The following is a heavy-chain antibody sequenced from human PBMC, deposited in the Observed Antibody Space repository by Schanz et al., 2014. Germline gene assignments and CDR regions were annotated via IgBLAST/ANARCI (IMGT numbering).Heavy chain of an antibody. Sequence: QVQLLQFGGGVVQPGGSLRLSCAASGFTFSSYWMSWVRQAPGKGPEWVAVIWSDGSTKYYADSVKGRFTISRDNSKNTLYLQMNSLRADDTAVYFCARAHGNNWYGKGLDYWGQGTQVTVSS. D-gene: IGHD1-1*01. J-gene: IGHJ4*02. CDR3: ARAHGNNWYGKGLDY. CDR2: IWSDGSTK. CDR1: GFTFSSYW. V-gene: IGHV3-33*08.